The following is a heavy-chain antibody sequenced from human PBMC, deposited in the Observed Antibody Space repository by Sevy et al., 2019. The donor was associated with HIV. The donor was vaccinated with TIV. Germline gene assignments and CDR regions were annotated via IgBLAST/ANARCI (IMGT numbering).Heavy chain of an antibody. Sequence: GGSLRLSCDASGFTFDMYWMQWVRQAPGKGREWVANTRQDGNEIYYAGSVRGRFTISRDNAKGSLYLQMNNLRVEDTATYYCARRYFDLWGQGTLVTVSS. V-gene: IGHV3-7*03. CDR2: TRQDGNEI. CDR1: GFTFDMYW. CDR3: ARRYFDL. J-gene: IGHJ4*02.